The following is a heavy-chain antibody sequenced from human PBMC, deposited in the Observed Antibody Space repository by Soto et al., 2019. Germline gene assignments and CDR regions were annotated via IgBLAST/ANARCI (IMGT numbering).Heavy chain of an antibody. CDR3: ATQDCSSTSCYRGGDYYYYGMDV. Sequence: SETLSLTCTVSGGSISSSSYYWGWIRQPPGKGLEWIGSIYYSGSTYYNPSLKSRVTISVDTSKNQFSLKLSSVTAADTAVYYCATQDCSSTSCYRGGDYYYYGMDVWGQGTTVTVSS. CDR2: IYYSGST. CDR1: GGSISSSSYY. V-gene: IGHV4-39*01. J-gene: IGHJ6*02. D-gene: IGHD2-2*02.